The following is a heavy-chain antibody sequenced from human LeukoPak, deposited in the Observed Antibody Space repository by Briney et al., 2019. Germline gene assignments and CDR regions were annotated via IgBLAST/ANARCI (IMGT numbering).Heavy chain of an antibody. D-gene: IGHD1-7*01. Sequence: PGGSLRLSCAASGFTFSTYEMNWVRQAPGKGLEWVSHISSSGGTISYADSVKGRFTISRDNAKNSLHLQMNGLRTEDTAVYYCARDWNWDDWYFDLWGRGTLVTVSS. V-gene: IGHV3-48*03. CDR3: ARDWNWDDWYFDL. J-gene: IGHJ2*01. CDR2: ISSSGGTI. CDR1: GFTFSTYE.